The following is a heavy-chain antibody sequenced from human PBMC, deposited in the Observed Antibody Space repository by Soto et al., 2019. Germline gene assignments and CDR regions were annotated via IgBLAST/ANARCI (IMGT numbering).Heavy chain of an antibody. V-gene: IGHV3-48*03. CDR1: GFTFSSYE. CDR2: IGSSGSTI. D-gene: IGHD3-22*01. Sequence: PGGSLRLSCAASGFTFSSYEMNWVRQAPGKGLEWVSYIGSSGSTIYYADSVKGRFTISRDNTKNSLYLQMNSLRAEDTALYYCARDLGGVGYYDRSGYFDSWGQGTLVTVSS. CDR3: ARDLGGVGYYDRSGYFDS. J-gene: IGHJ4*02.